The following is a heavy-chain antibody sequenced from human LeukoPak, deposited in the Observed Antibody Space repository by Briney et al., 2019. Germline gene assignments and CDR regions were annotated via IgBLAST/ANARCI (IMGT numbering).Heavy chain of an antibody. Sequence: GASVKVSCKASGYTFTSYGISWVRQAPGQGLEWMGWISAYNGNTNYAQKLQGRVTTTTDTSTSTAYMELRSLRSDDTAVYYCARAYNYNWNYNYYYYMDVWGKGTTVTVSS. V-gene: IGHV1-18*01. D-gene: IGHD1-20*01. J-gene: IGHJ6*03. CDR2: ISAYNGNT. CDR1: GYTFTSYG. CDR3: ARAYNYNWNYNYYYYMDV.